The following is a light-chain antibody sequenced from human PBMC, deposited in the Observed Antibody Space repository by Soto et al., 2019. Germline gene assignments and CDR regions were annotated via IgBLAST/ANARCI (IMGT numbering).Light chain of an antibody. CDR2: EVS. J-gene: IGLJ1*01. CDR3: NSYTSSSTLYV. CDR1: SSDVGGYDY. Sequence: QSALTQPASVSGSPGQSITISCTGTSSDVGGYDYVSWYQHYPGKAPKLMIYEVSNRPSGVSSRFSGAKSGNTASLTISGLQAEDEADYYCNSYTSSSTLYVFGTGTKLTVL. V-gene: IGLV2-14*01.